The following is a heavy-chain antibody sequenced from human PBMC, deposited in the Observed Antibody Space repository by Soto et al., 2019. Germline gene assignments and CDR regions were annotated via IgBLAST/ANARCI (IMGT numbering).Heavy chain of an antibody. Sequence: GGSLRLSCAASGFTFSSYSMNWVRQAPGKGLEWVSSISSSSSYIYYADSVKGRFTISRDNAKNSLYLQMNSLRAEDTAVYYCARVYDFWSGYYDYWGQGTLVTVSS. CDR3: ARVYDFWSGYYDY. CDR2: ISSSSSYI. CDR1: GFTFSSYS. V-gene: IGHV3-21*01. J-gene: IGHJ4*02. D-gene: IGHD3-3*01.